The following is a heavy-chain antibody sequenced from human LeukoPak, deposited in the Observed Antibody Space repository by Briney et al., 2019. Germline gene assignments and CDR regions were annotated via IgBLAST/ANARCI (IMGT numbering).Heavy chain of an antibody. CDR3: ARDGTAVGINYDY. D-gene: IGHD6-13*01. J-gene: IGHJ4*02. CDR1: GFTFSSYN. Sequence: PGGSLRLSCAASGFTFSSYNMNWVRQAPGKGLEGVSSISSSSSYIYYADSVKGRFTISRDNAKNSLYLQMNSLRAEDTAVYYCARDGTAVGINYDYWGQGTLVTVSS. CDR2: ISSSSSYI. V-gene: IGHV3-21*04.